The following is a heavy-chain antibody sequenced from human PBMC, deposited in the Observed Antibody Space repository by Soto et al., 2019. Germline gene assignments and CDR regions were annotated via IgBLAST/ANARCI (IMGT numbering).Heavy chain of an antibody. D-gene: IGHD4-17*01. Sequence: QVQLVQSGAEVRKPGSSVKVSCEASGGSFNNYVISWLRQAPGQGLEWMGGIIPNYEAANYAQKFRGRLTITADKATNTAYMELNSLRPEDTATYYCARYWNAGTLYGAFDIWGQRTTVIVS. J-gene: IGHJ3*02. CDR2: IIPNYEAA. CDR3: ARYWNAGTLYGAFDI. CDR1: GGSFNNYV. V-gene: IGHV1-69*06.